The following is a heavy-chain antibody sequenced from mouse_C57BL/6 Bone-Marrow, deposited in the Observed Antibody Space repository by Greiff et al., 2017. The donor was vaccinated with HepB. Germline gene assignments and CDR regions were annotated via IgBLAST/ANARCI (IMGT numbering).Heavy chain of an antibody. CDR3: AAHYYGSGKTFAY. CDR1: GYAFSSSW. D-gene: IGHD1-1*01. J-gene: IGHJ3*01. Sequence: QVQLQQSGPELVKPGASVKISCKASGYAFSSSWMNWVKQRPGKGLEWIGRIYPGDGDTNYNGKFKGKATLTADKSSSTAYMQLSSLTSEDSAVYFCAAHYYGSGKTFAYWGQGTLVTVSA. CDR2: IYPGDGDT. V-gene: IGHV1-82*01.